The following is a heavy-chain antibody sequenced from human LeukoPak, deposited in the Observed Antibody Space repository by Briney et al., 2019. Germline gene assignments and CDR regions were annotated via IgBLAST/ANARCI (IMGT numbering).Heavy chain of an antibody. J-gene: IGHJ4*02. CDR3: ARFLHGNSLDH. CDR2: IYHDGSDT. D-gene: IGHD1-7*01. V-gene: IGHV5-51*01. CDR1: GDTFTDTY. Sequence: GESLKISCKGSGDTFTDTYIAWVRQVGGKGPEWMGIIYHDGSDTRYNPSFEGQVTISVDHSISTAYLQWTSLKTSDTAMYYCARFLHGNSLDHWGQGTLVTVSS.